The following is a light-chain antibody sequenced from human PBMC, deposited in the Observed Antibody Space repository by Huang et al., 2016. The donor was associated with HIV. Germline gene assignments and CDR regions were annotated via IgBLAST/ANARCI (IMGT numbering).Light chain of an antibody. CDR2: DAS. J-gene: IGKJ1*01. CDR1: PSVSTN. CDR3: QQYNAWPPWT. Sequence: ETVMTQSPATLSVSPGERATLSCRASPSVSTNLAWDQQRPGQAPRLLIYDASTRATGVPARFSGSGSGTEFTLTISSLQSGDFAVYFWQQYNAWPPWTFGQGTRWKSN. V-gene: IGKV3-15*01.